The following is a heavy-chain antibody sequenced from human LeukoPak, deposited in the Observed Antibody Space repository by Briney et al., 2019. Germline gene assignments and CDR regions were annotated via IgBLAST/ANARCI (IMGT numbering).Heavy chain of an antibody. D-gene: IGHD6-6*01. V-gene: IGHV3-9*01. CDR2: ISWNSGSI. J-gene: IGHJ4*02. CDR1: GFTFDDYA. CDR3: AKDISSAPAVFDY. Sequence: GGSLRLSCAASGFTFDDYAMHWVRQAPGKGLEWVSGISWNSGSIGYADSVKGRFTISRDNAKNSLYLQMNSLRAEDTALYYCAKDISSAPAVFDYCGQGTLVTVSS.